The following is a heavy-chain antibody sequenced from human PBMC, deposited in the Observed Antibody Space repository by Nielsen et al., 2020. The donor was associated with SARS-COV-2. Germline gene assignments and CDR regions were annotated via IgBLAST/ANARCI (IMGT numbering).Heavy chain of an antibody. CDR3: AKGAIGYYYGSGSLNYYGMDV. Sequence: GGSLRLSCAASGFTFSSLWMSWVRQVPGKGLEWVADIKPDGSEKFYVDSVKGRFTISRDNAKNSLYLQMNSLRAEDTALYYCAKGAIGYYYGSGSLNYYGMDVWGQGTTVTVSS. J-gene: IGHJ6*02. D-gene: IGHD3-10*01. V-gene: IGHV3-7*03. CDR1: GFTFSSLW. CDR2: IKPDGSEK.